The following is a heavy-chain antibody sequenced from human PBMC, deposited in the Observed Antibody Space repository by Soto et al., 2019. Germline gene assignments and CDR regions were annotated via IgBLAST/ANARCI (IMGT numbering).Heavy chain of an antibody. CDR2: TYYRSKWYN. CDR3: ARAANIVVVVAATRSLTDAFDI. J-gene: IGHJ3*02. V-gene: IGHV6-1*01. CDR1: GESVSSNSAA. D-gene: IGHD2-15*01. Sequence: PSQTLSLTCAISGESVSSNSAAWNWIRPSPSRGLEWLGRTYYRSKWYNDYAVSVKSRITINPDTSKNQFSLQLNSVTPEDTAVYYCARAANIVVVVAATRSLTDAFDIWGQGTMVTVSS.